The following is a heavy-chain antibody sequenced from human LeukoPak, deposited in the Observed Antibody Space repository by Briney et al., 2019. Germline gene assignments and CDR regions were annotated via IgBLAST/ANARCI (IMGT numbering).Heavy chain of an antibody. CDR2: IYTSGST. D-gene: IGHD1-26*01. CDR1: GGSISSYY. J-gene: IGHJ3*02. V-gene: IGHV4-4*07. CDR3: ARSRWELLHDDAFDI. Sequence: SETLSLTCTVSGGSISSYYWSWIRQPAGKGLEWIGRIYTSGSTNYNPSLKSRVTMSVDTSKNQFSLKLSSVTAADTAVYYCARSRWELLHDDAFDIWGQGTMVTVSS.